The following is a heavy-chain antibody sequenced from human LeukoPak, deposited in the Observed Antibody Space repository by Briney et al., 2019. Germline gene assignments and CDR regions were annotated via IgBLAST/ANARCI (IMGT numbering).Heavy chain of an antibody. CDR3: ARDPTRAAMVSFDY. D-gene: IGHD5-18*01. CDR1: GFTFSSYA. CDR2: ISYDGSNK. J-gene: IGHJ4*02. Sequence: GGSLRLSCAASGFTFSSYAMHWVRQAPGEGLEWVAVISYDGSNKYYADSVKGRFTISRDNAKNSLYLQMNSLRAEDTAVYYCARDPTRAAMVSFDYWGQGTLVTVSS. V-gene: IGHV3-30-3*01.